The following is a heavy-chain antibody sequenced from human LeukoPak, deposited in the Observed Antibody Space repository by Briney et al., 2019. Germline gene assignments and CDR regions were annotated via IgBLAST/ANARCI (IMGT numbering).Heavy chain of an antibody. J-gene: IGHJ6*03. CDR3: ARVATVVSPSYYYHYYYMDV. CDR2: MNPNSGNT. Sequence: ASVKVSCKASGYTFTSYDINWVRQATGQGLEWMGWMNPNSGNTGYAQKFQGRVTMTRNTSISTAYMELSSLRSEDTAVYYCARVATVVSPSYYYHYYYMDVWGKGTTVTVSS. V-gene: IGHV1-8*01. D-gene: IGHD5-12*01. CDR1: GYTFTSYD.